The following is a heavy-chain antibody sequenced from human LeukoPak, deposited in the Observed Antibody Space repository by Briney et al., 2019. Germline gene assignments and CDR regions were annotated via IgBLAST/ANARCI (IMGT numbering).Heavy chain of an antibody. V-gene: IGHV1-2*02. J-gene: IGHJ5*02. CDR3: ARVRPWIQLSRTNWFDP. D-gene: IGHD5-18*01. CDR2: INPNSGGT. CDR1: GYTFTSYY. Sequence: GASVKVSCKASGYTFTSYYMHWVRQAPGQGLEWMGWINPNSGGTNYAQKFQGRVTMTRDTSISTAYMELSRLRSDDTAVYYCARVRPWIQLSRTNWFDPWGQGTLVTVSS.